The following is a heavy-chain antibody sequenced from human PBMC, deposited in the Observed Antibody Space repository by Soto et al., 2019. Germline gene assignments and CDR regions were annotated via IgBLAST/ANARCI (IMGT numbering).Heavy chain of an antibody. CDR2: IYYSGST. D-gene: IGHD3-22*01. J-gene: IGHJ6*02. V-gene: IGHV4-59*01. CDR3: ARAYYYDSSGKPRAYYYYGMDV. CDR1: GGSISSYY. Sequence: SETLSLTCTVSGGSISSYYWSWIRQPPGKGLEWIGYIYYSGSTNYNPSLKSRVTISVDTSKNQFSLKLSSATAADTAVYYCARAYYYDSSGKPRAYYYYGMDVWGQGTTVTVSS.